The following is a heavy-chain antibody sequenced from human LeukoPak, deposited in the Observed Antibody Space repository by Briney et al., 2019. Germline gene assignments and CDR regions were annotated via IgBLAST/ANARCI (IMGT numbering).Heavy chain of an antibody. V-gene: IGHV3-66*01. J-gene: IGHJ4*02. CDR1: RFTVSSNY. D-gene: IGHD3-22*01. CDR2: IYIGGST. Sequence: GGSLRLSCAASRFTVSSNYMSWVRQAPGKGLEWVSIIYIGGSTYYADSVKGRFTISRGTSKNTLYLQMNSLRAEDAAMYYCAKDGIYDEGFDSWGQGTLVTVSS. CDR3: AKDGIYDEGFDS.